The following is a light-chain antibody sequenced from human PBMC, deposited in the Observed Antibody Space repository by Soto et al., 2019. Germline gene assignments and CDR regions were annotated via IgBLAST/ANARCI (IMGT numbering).Light chain of an antibody. CDR2: AAS. CDR1: RSLNTF. J-gene: IGKJ4*01. Sequence: DIQMTQSPSSLSASVGDRVIITCRASRSLNTFLNWYQQEPGKAPKLLIYAASSLHNGVPSRFSGSGSGTDFTLTINSLQPEDFATYYCQQSYSSPLTFGGGTKVESK. CDR3: QQSYSSPLT. V-gene: IGKV1-39*01.